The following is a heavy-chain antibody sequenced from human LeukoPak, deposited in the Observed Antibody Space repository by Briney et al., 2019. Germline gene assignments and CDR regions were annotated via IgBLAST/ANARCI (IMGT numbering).Heavy chain of an antibody. V-gene: IGHV3-48*03. CDR3: ATAYDYGDYYYGMDV. CDR1: GFTFSSYE. CDR2: ISSSGSTI. Sequence: GGSLRLSCAASGFTFSSYEMDWVRQAPGKGLEWVSYISSSGSTIYYADSVKGRFTISRDNAKNSLYLQMNSLRAEDTAVYYCATAYDYGDYYYGMDVWGQGTTVTVSS. D-gene: IGHD4-17*01. J-gene: IGHJ6*02.